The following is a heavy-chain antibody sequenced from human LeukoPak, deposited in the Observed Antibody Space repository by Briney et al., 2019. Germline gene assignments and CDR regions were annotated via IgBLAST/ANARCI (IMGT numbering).Heavy chain of an antibody. CDR3: ARGRHFDSNGYYAAFYFDS. CDR1: GYNFEDYY. J-gene: IGHJ4*02. Sequence: ASVKVSCKASGYNFEDYYIHWVRQAPGQRLEWMGGINPNSGGIKQAQMFQGRVTMTRDTSISTAYMDLTSLRSDDTAVYYCARGRHFDSNGYYAAFYFDSWGQGTLVTVSS. D-gene: IGHD3-22*01. CDR2: INPNSGGI. V-gene: IGHV1-2*02.